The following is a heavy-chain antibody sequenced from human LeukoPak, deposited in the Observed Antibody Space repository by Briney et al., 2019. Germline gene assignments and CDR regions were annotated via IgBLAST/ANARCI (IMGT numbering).Heavy chain of an antibody. CDR1: GFTFSSYW. CDR2: IHGDGRTT. D-gene: IGHD3-10*01. CDR3: VPRGLPTGY. V-gene: IGHV3-74*01. Sequence: GGSLRLSCAASGFTFSSYWIHWVRQVPGKGLVWVSRIHGDGRTTTYADSVKGRFTISRDNSKNTLFLQMNRLRAEDTAVYHWVPRGLPTGYWGRGTLVTVSS. J-gene: IGHJ4*02.